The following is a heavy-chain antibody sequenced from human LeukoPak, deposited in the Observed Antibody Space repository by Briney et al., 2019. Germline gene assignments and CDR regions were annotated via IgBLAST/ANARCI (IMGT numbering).Heavy chain of an antibody. D-gene: IGHD3-10*02. Sequence: SETLSLTCTVSGGSISSYYWSWIRQPPGKGLEWIGYIYYSGSTYYNPSLKGRVTISLDTSKNQFSVKLSSVTAADTAVYYCARKGLGSGSYGAFDMWGQGTMVIVSS. CDR3: ARKGLGSGSYGAFDM. V-gene: IGHV4-59*12. CDR1: GGSISSYY. J-gene: IGHJ3*02. CDR2: IYYSGST.